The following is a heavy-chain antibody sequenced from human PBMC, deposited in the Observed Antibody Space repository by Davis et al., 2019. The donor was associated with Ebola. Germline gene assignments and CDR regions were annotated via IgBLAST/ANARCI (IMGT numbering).Heavy chain of an antibody. V-gene: IGHV3-15*07. CDR1: GFTFSNAW. CDR3: TTRPLSGYQGWGFDY. Sequence: PGGSLRLSCAASGFTFSNAWMNWVRQAPGKGLEWVGRIKSKTDGGTTDYAAPVKGRFTISRDDSKNTLYLQMNSLKTEDTAVYYCTTRPLSGYQGWGFDYWGQGTLVTVSS. CDR2: IKSKTDGGTT. D-gene: IGHD2-2*01. J-gene: IGHJ4*02.